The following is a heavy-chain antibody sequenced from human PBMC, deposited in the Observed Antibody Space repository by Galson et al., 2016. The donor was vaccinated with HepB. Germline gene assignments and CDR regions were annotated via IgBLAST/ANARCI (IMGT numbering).Heavy chain of an antibody. CDR2: IKQDGSEK. CDR1: GFTFSSYW. D-gene: IGHD6-6*01. J-gene: IGHJ5*02. V-gene: IGHV3-7*03. Sequence: SLRLSCAASGFTFSSYWMSWVRQAPGKGLEWVANIKQDGSEKYYVDSVKGRFTISRDNAKNSLYLQMNSLRAEDTAVYYCARDLSSSSTRGWFYPWGQGTLVTVSS. CDR3: ARDLSSSSTRGWFYP.